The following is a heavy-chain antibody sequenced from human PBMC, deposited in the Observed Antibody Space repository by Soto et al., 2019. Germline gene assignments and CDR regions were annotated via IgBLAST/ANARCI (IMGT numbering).Heavy chain of an antibody. V-gene: IGHV4-30-4*01. Sequence: SETLSLTCTVSGGSISSGDYYWSWIRQPPGKGLEWIGYIYYSGSTYYNPSLKSRVTISVDTSKNQFSLKLSSVTAADTAVYYCARDSYCSSTSCYSKAGMDVWGQGTTVTVSS. D-gene: IGHD2-2*01. J-gene: IGHJ6*02. CDR2: IYYSGST. CDR3: ARDSYCSSTSCYSKAGMDV. CDR1: GGSISSGDYY.